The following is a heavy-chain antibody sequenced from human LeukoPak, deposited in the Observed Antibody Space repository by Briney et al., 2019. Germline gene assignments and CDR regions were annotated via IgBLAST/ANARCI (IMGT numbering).Heavy chain of an antibody. J-gene: IGHJ4*02. CDR1: GYTFSDSY. CDR3: ATRGDYCGTTSCYAF. Sequence: ASVKVSCKASGYTFSDSYMHWVRQAPGQGHEWVGWINPNNGGTNYAQKFQGRVTMTRDTSSSTAYMELSRLRSDDTAVYHCATRGDYCGTTSCYAFWGQGTLVTVSS. CDR2: INPNNGGT. V-gene: IGHV1-2*02. D-gene: IGHD2-2*01.